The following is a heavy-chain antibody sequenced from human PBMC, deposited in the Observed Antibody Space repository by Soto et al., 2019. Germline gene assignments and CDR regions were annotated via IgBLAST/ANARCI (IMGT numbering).Heavy chain of an antibody. J-gene: IGHJ4*02. CDR1: GGSISSGGYY. CDR2: CYYSGST. D-gene: IGHD1-26*01. CDR3: ARVRAIFTLREAFDY. Sequence: QVQLQESGPGLVKPSPPLSLTCTVSGGSISSGGYYWSWIRQHPGKGMEWIGYCYYSGSTYYNTSLKSRVTISVATYKNQFSLKLSSVTAADTAVYYCARVRAIFTLREAFDYWGQGTLVTVSS. V-gene: IGHV4-31*03.